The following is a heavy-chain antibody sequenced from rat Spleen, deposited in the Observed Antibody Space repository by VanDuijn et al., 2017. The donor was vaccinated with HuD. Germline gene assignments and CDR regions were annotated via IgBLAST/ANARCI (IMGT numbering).Heavy chain of an antibody. CDR1: GFTFNDYW. CDR2: ITNTGGNT. CDR3: ARSVFDY. Sequence: EVQLVESGGGLVQPGRSQKLSCVASGFTFNDYWMTWIRQAPGKGLEWVASITNTGGNTYYVDSVKGRFTISRDNAESTLYLQMDSLRSEDTATYYCARSVFDYWGQGVMVTVSS. J-gene: IGHJ2*01. V-gene: IGHV5-31*01.